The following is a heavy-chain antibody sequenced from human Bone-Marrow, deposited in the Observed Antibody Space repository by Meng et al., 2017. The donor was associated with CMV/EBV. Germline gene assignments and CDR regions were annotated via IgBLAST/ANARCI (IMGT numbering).Heavy chain of an antibody. CDR3: AREGSGWSGALPYYYYGMDV. CDR2: ISCSGSTI. J-gene: IGHJ6*02. D-gene: IGHD3-3*01. V-gene: IGHV3-48*03. CDR1: GFTFSSYE. Sequence: GGSLRLSCAASGFTFSSYEMNWVRQDPGKGLEWVSYISCSGSTIYYADSVKGRFTISRDNAKNSLYLQLNSLGAEDTAVYYCAREGSGWSGALPYYYYGMDVWGQGTTITVSS.